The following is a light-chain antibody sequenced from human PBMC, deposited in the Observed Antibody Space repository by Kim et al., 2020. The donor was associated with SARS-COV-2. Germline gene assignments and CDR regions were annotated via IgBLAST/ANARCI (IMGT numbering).Light chain of an antibody. Sequence: GQWITISCTGTSSDVGAYNYVSWYQHQADKAPQLMIYDVSARPSGVSHRFSGSKSGNTASLTISGLQAEDESDYYCSSHTTASTWVFGGGTKLTVL. CDR3: SSHTTASTWV. J-gene: IGLJ3*02. V-gene: IGLV2-14*03. CDR1: SSDVGAYNY. CDR2: DVS.